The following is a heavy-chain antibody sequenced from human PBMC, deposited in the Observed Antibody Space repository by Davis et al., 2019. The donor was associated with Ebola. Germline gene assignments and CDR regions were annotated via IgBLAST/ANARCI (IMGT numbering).Heavy chain of an antibody. J-gene: IGHJ6*03. CDR2: IHYSGST. D-gene: IGHD3-22*01. CDR3: ARMYYYDSSGYYPYYYYYMDV. V-gene: IGHV4-59*01. CDR1: GGSISTYY. Sequence: MPSETLSLTCTVPGGSISTYYWSWIRQPPGKGLEWIGYIHYSGSTNYNPSLKSRVTISVDTSKNQFSLKLSSVTAADTAVYYCARMYYYDSSGYYPYYYYYMDVWGKGTTVTVSS.